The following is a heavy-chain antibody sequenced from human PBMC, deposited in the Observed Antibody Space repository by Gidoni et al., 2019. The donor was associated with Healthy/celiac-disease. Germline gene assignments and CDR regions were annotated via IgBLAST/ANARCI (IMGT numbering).Heavy chain of an antibody. CDR1: GGTFSSYA. D-gene: IGHD2-2*01. V-gene: IGHV1-69*01. CDR2: IIPIFGTA. J-gene: IGHJ6*02. Sequence: QVQLVQSGAEVKKPGSSVKVSCKASGGTFSSYAISWVRQAPGQGLEWMGGIIPIFGTANYAQKFQGRVTITADESTSTAYMELSSLRSEDTAVYYCARAPLGYCSSTSCGDYYYYYGMDVWGQGTTVTVSS. CDR3: ARAPLGYCSSTSCGDYYYYYGMDV.